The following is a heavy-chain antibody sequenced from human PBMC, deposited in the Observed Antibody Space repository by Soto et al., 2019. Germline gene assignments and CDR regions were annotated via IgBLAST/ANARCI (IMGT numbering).Heavy chain of an antibody. Sequence: GGSLRLSCVASGFTFSNFAMAWVRQAPGEGLEWVSAISGSGDDTFYADSMKGRFTISRDNSKNTLYLQMNSLRAEDTAVYYCARDLAVAFYYYGMDVWGQGTTVTVSS. D-gene: IGHD6-19*01. CDR3: ARDLAVAFYYYGMDV. V-gene: IGHV3-23*01. CDR2: ISGSGDDT. CDR1: GFTFSNFA. J-gene: IGHJ6*02.